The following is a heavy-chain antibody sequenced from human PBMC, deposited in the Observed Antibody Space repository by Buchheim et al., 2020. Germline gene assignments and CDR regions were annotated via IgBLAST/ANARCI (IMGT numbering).Heavy chain of an antibody. V-gene: IGHV1-69*06. CDR3: ARNRVAGRGYYYYGMDV. CDR2: IIPIFGTA. J-gene: IGHJ6*02. CDR1: GGTFSSYA. Sequence: QVQLVQSGAEVKKPGSSVKVSCKASGGTFSSYAISWVRQAPGQGLDWMGGIIPIFGTANYAQKFQGRVTITADKPTSTAYMEQSSLRSEDTAVYYCARNRVAGRGYYYYGMDVWGQGTT. D-gene: IGHD6-19*01.